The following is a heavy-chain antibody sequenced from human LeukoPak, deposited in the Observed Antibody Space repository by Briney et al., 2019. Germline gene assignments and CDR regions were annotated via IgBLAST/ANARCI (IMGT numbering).Heavy chain of an antibody. V-gene: IGHV1-18*01. J-gene: IGHJ6*02. CDR1: GYTFTSYG. CDR2: ISAYNGNT. D-gene: IGHD6-13*01. Sequence: ASVKVSCKASGYTFTSYGISWVRQAPGQGLEWMGWISAYNGNTNYAQKLQGRVTMTTDTSTSTAYMELRSLRSDDTAVYYCAMGSYSSSWRGYYYGMDVWGQGNTVTVSS. CDR3: AMGSYSSSWRGYYYGMDV.